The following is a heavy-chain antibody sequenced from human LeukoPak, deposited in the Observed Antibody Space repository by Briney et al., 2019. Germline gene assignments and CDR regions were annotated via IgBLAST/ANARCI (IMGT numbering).Heavy chain of an antibody. J-gene: IGHJ4*02. CDR1: GYTFTSYG. V-gene: IGHV1-18*01. CDR2: ISAYNGNT. CDR3: ARTTWIQLWPTGYYYFGY. D-gene: IGHD5-18*01. Sequence: GASVKVSCKASGYTFTSYGISWVRQAPGQGLEWMGWISAYNGNTNYAQKLQGRVTMTTDTSTSTAYMELRSLRSDDTAVYYCARTTWIQLWPTGYYYFGYWGQGTLVTVSS.